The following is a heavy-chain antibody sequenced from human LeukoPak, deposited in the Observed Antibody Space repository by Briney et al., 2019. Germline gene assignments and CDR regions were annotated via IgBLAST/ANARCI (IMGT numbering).Heavy chain of an antibody. CDR3: ARRGWGFGEPKRDHDTFDI. D-gene: IGHD3-10*01. J-gene: IGHJ3*02. CDR2: IYPGDSDA. Sequence: GESLKISCKGSGYSFTNYWIAWVRQMPGQGLEWMAIIYPGDSDARYSPSFQGQLTISVDKSISTTYLRRSSLKASDTAMYYCARRGWGFGEPKRDHDTFDIWGQGTMVTVSS. V-gene: IGHV5-51*01. CDR1: GYSFTNYW.